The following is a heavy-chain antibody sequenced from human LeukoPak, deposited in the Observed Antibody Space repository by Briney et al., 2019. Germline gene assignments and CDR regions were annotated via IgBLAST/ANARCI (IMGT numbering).Heavy chain of an antibody. V-gene: IGHV4-61*01. D-gene: IGHD2-15*01. CDR2: IYYSGST. CDR3: ARDDLDCSGGSCYYDAFDI. CDR1: GGSVSSGSYY. J-gene: IGHJ3*02. Sequence: SETLSLTCTVSGGSVSSGSYYWSWIRQPPGKGLEWIGYIYYSGSTDYNPSLKSRVTISVDTSKNQFSLKLSSVTAADTAVYYCARDDLDCSGGSCYYDAFDIWGQGTMVTASS.